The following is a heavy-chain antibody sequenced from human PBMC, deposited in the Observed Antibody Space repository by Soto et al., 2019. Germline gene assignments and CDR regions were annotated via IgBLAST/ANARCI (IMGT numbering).Heavy chain of an antibody. V-gene: IGHV1-3*01. CDR2: INAGNGDT. CDR3: ATADYGDYVFDP. D-gene: IGHD4-17*01. J-gene: IGHJ5*02. CDR1: GYTFTSYA. Sequence: ASVKVSCKASGYTFTSYAMHWGRQAPGKRLEWMGWINAGNGDTKYSQKFQGRVTMTEDTSTDTAYMELSSLRSEDTAVYYCATADYGDYVFDPWGQGTLVTVSS.